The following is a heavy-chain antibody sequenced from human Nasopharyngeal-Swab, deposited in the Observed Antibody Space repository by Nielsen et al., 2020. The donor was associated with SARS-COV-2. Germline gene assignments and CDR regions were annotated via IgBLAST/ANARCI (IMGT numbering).Heavy chain of an antibody. CDR3: ATDYYGSGSYYNLYYYYGMDV. V-gene: IGHV3-48*02. CDR1: GFTFSSYS. J-gene: IGHJ6*02. Sequence: GESLTISCAASGFTFSSYSMNWVRQAPGKGLEWVSYISSSSSTIYYADSVKGRFTISRDNAKNSLYLQMNSLRDEDTAVYYCATDYYGSGSYYNLYYYYGMDVWCQGTTVTVSS. D-gene: IGHD3-10*01. CDR2: ISSSSSTI.